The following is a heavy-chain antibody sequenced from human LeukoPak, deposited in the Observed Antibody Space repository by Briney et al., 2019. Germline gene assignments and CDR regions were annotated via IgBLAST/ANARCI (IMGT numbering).Heavy chain of an antibody. CDR2: INPSGGST. CDR3: ARGGDTYYYDSSGYFIY. CDR1: GHTFTSYY. V-gene: IGHV1-46*01. J-gene: IGHJ4*02. D-gene: IGHD3-22*01. Sequence: ASVKVSCKASGHTFTSYYMHWVRQAPGQGLEWMGIINPSGGSTSYAQKFQGRVTMTRDTSTSTVYIELSSLRSEDTAVYYCARGGDTYYYDSSGYFIYWGQGTLVTVSS.